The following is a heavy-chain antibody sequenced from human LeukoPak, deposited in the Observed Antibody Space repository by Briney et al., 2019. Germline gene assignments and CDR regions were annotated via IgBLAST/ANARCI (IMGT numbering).Heavy chain of an antibody. CDR1: GGSISSGDYY. V-gene: IGHV4-30-4*08. Sequence: SQTLSLTCTVSGGSISSGDYYWSWIRQPPGKGLEWIGYIYYSGSTYYNPSLKSRVTISVDTSKNQFSLKLSSVTAADTAVYYCASLEPGYYDFWSGYRERDAFDIWGQGTMVTVSS. J-gene: IGHJ3*02. CDR2: IYYSGST. D-gene: IGHD3-3*01. CDR3: ASLEPGYYDFWSGYRERDAFDI.